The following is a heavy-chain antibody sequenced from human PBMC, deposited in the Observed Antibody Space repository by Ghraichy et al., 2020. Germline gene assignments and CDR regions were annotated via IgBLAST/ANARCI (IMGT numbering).Heavy chain of an antibody. D-gene: IGHD3-22*01. CDR1: GGSISSSSYY. CDR3: AKVSYYYDTSGYRGWFDP. V-gene: IGHV4-39*01. CDR2: IYYSGST. J-gene: IGHJ5*02. Sequence: GGSISSSSYYWGWIRQPPGKGLEWIGTIYYSGSTYYNPSLRSRVTISVDTSKNQFSLKLSSVTAADTAIYYCAKVSYYYDTSGYRGWFDPWGQGTLVTVSS.